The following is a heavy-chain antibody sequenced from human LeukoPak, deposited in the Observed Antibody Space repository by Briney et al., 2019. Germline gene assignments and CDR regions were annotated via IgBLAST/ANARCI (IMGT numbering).Heavy chain of an antibody. CDR1: GYTFTSYA. D-gene: IGHD5-12*01. V-gene: IGHV1-2*04. CDR2: INPNSGGT. CDR3: ARDYDYVEDYYYYYGMDV. J-gene: IGHJ6*02. Sequence: ASVKVSCKASGYTFTSYAMHWVRQAPGQGLEWMGWINPNSGGTNYAQKFQGWVTMTRDTSISTAYMELSRLRSDDTAVYYCARDYDYVEDYYYYYGMDVWGQGTTVTVSS.